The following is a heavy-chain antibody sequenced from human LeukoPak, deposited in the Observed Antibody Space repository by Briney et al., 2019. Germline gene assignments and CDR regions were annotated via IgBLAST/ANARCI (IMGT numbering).Heavy chain of an antibody. CDR3: IAHFPYFYGFDV. CDR1: GFTIGTAW. V-gene: IGHV3-15*01. CDR2: IKSEGEGATT. J-gene: IGHJ6*04. Sequence: KPGVSLRLSCVSSGFTIGTAWMSWVRQAPGKGREWLGHIKSEGEGATTDYAAPAKGRFAISRDDSKNMIYLQMSSLKIDDTAIYYCIAHFPYFYGFDVWGKGTTVTVSS. D-gene: IGHD3-3*02.